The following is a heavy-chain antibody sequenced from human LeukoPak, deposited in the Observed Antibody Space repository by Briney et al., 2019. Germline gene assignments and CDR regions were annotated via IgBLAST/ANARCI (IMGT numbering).Heavy chain of an antibody. CDR2: INPSGGST. Sequence: ASAKVSCKASGYTFTSYYMHWVRQALGQGLEWMGIINPSGGSTSYAQKFQGRVTMTRDTSTSTVYMELSSLRSEDTAVYYCASRLLDSSGWYGNAFDIWGQGTMVTVSS. V-gene: IGHV1-46*01. CDR1: GYTFTSYY. CDR3: ASRLLDSSGWYGNAFDI. J-gene: IGHJ3*02. D-gene: IGHD6-19*01.